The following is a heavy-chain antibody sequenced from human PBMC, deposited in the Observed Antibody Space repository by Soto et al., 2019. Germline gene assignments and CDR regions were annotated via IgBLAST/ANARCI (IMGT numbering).Heavy chain of an antibody. J-gene: IGHJ4*02. V-gene: IGHV3-23*01. CDR1: GFTFSNYA. CDR3: EHNCGVDCHSVFFY. CDR2: ISGGGGSS. Sequence: EVQLLESGGGLVQPGGSLRLSCAASGFTFSNYAMSWVRQAPGKGLEWVSGISGGGGSSYYADSVKGRFTISRDNSKNTLYLPMNSLRAEDTAVYYCEHNCGVDCHSVFFYWGQGTLVIVSS. D-gene: IGHD2-21*02.